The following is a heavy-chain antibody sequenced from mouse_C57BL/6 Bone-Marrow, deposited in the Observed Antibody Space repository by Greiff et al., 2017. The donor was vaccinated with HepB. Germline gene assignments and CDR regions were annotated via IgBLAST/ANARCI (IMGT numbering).Heavy chain of an antibody. CDR2: IYPGDGDT. V-gene: IGHV1-82*01. J-gene: IGHJ4*01. D-gene: IGHD3-2*02. Sequence: QVQLQQSGPELVKPGASVKISCKASGYAFRSSWMNWVKQRPGKGLEWIGRIYPGDGDTNYNGKVKGKATLTADKSSSTAYMQLSSLTSENSAVYFCACSSGYLGYYYAMDYCGQGASVTVSS. CDR3: ACSSGYLGYYYAMDY. CDR1: GYAFRSSW.